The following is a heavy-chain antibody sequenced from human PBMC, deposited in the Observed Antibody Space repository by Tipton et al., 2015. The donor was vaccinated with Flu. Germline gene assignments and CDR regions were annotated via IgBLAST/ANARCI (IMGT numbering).Heavy chain of an antibody. CDR2: IYNSGIT. J-gene: IGHJ4*02. CDR1: GGSISSEDFY. Sequence: TLSLTCTVSGGSISSEDFYWSWIRQHLGRGLEWLGYIYNSGITYYKPSLSSRLVISLDTSKNQFYLRLNSVTAADTAVYYCARGATRRPFSGYDYTAYWGQGTLVTVSS. V-gene: IGHV4-31*03. CDR3: ARGATRRPFSGYDYTAY. D-gene: IGHD5-12*01.